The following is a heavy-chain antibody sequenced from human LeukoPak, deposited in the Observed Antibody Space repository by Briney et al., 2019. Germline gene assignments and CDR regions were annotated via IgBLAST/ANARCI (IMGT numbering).Heavy chain of an antibody. CDR1: GFTFSSYN. V-gene: IGHV3-30*02. D-gene: IGHD5-18*01. J-gene: IGHJ4*02. CDR3: AKDFGSYGPLFDY. Sequence: PGGSLRLSCAGSGFTFSSYNMNWVRQAPGKGLEWVAFKGFDGSDTYYADSVKGRFTISRDNSKNTLYLQMNSLRAEDTAVYYCAKDFGSYGPLFDYWGQGTLVTVSS. CDR2: KGFDGSDT.